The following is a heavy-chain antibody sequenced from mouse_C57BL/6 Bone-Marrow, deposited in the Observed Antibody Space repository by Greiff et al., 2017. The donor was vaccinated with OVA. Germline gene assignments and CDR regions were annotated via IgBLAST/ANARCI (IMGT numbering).Heavy chain of an antibody. CDR1: GFTFSDYG. CDR2: ISSGSSTI. D-gene: IGHD3-2*02. CDR3: AKGSSGSYYFDY. Sequence: EVKLQESGGGLVKPGGSLKLSCAASGFTFSDYGMHWVRQAPEKGLEWVAYISSGSSTIYYADTVKGRFTISRDNAKNTLFLQMTSLRSEDTAMYYCAKGSSGSYYFDYWGQGTTLTVSS. J-gene: IGHJ2*01. V-gene: IGHV5-17*01.